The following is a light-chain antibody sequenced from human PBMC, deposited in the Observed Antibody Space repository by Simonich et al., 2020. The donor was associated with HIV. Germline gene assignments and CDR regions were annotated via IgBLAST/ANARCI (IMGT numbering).Light chain of an antibody. CDR2: GNS. Sequence: QSVLTQPPSVSGAPGQRVTISCTGSSSNIGAGYDVHWYQQLPGTAPKLLIYGNSNRPSGVPDRFSGSKSGTSASLAITGLQAEDEADYYCSSYTSSLVIFGGGTKLTVL. V-gene: IGLV1-40*01. CDR3: SSYTSSLVI. J-gene: IGLJ2*01. CDR1: SSNIGAGYD.